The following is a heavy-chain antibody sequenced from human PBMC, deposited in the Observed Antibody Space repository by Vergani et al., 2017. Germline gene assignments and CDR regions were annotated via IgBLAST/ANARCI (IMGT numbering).Heavy chain of an antibody. V-gene: IGHV3-15*01. D-gene: IGHD2-21*01. CDR3: TAEKXVAFYYSYYHMDV. Sequence: EGQLVESGGGLVKPGGSLRLSCAASEFTFSDVWMSWVRQAPGKGLEWVARIKSNADGGSADYAASVKGRFIISRDDSKNFLYLQMNSLKIEDTALYFCTAEKXVAFYYSYYHMDVWRKGTTVTVSS. CDR1: EFTFSDVW. J-gene: IGHJ6*03. CDR2: IKSNADGGSA.